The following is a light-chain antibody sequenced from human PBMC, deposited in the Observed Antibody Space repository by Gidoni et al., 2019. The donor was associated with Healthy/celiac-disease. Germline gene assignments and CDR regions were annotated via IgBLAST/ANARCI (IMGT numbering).Light chain of an antibody. Sequence: IPITQSPSSLSASVGDRVTITCRASQGISNSLAWYQQKPGKAPKLLLYAASRVESGVPSRFSGSGSGTDDTRTISSRQTEEFATYYCQQYYSTPYTFGQGTKLEIK. J-gene: IGKJ2*01. CDR1: QGISNS. CDR3: QQYYSTPYT. CDR2: AAS. V-gene: IGKV1-NL1*01.